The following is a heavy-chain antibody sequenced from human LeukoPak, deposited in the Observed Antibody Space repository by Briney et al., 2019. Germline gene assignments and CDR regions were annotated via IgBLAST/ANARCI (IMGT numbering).Heavy chain of an antibody. Sequence: GGSLRRSCAASGFTFSSYWMSWVRQAPGKGLEWVANIKQDGSEKYYVDSVKGRFTIPRDNAKNSLYLQMNSLGAEDTAVYYCERRGYCSSTSCYSFDYWGQGTLVTVSS. CDR1: GFTFSSYW. J-gene: IGHJ4*02. CDR3: ERRGYCSSTSCYSFDY. V-gene: IGHV3-7*01. D-gene: IGHD2-2*01. CDR2: IKQDGSEK.